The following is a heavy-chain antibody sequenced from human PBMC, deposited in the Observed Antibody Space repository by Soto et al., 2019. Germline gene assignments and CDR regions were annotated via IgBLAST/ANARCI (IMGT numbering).Heavy chain of an antibody. D-gene: IGHD5-18*01. V-gene: IGHV1-69*01. Sequence: QVQLVQSGAEVKKPGSAVKVSCKASGGTFSSYAISWVRQAPGQGLEWMGGIIPIFGTANYAQKFQGRVTITADESTSTAYMELSSLTSEDTAVYYCARAPKPYSYGYPVDYWGQGTLVTVSS. CDR1: GGTFSSYA. J-gene: IGHJ4*02. CDR3: ARAPKPYSYGYPVDY. CDR2: IIPIFGTA.